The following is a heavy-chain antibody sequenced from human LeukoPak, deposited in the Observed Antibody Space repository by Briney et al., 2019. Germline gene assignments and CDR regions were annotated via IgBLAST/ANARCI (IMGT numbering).Heavy chain of an antibody. Sequence: SETLSLTCAVYGGSFSGYYWSWIRQPPGKGLEWIGEINHSGSTNYNPSLKSRATISVDTSKNQFSLKLSSVTAADTAVYYCATGDGYCDGGTCYSYFDYWGQGTLVTVSS. J-gene: IGHJ4*02. CDR2: INHSGST. CDR3: ATGDGYCDGGTCYSYFDY. D-gene: IGHD2-15*01. CDR1: GGSFSGYY. V-gene: IGHV4-34*01.